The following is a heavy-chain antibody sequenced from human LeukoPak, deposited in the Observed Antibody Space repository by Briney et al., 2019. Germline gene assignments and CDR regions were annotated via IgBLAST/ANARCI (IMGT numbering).Heavy chain of an antibody. Sequence: GGSLRLSCAASGFTFSSYAMSWVRQAPGKGLVWVSRISPDGSITDFADSVKGRFTISRDNAKNLLYLQMNSLRAGDTAIYYCVRDQDEDRGSTTFDRWGQGTLVTVSS. J-gene: IGHJ4*02. V-gene: IGHV3-23*01. D-gene: IGHD1-26*01. CDR3: VRDQDEDRGSTTFDR. CDR1: GFTFSSYA. CDR2: ISPDGSIT.